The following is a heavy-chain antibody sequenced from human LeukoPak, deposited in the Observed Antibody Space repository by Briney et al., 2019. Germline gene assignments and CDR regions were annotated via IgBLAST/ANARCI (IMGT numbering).Heavy chain of an antibody. CDR3: ARNVEMASLDY. J-gene: IGHJ4*02. CDR1: GGTFSSYA. Sequence: SVKVSCKASGGTFSSYAISWVRQARGQGLEWMGRIIPIFGTANYAQKFQGRVTITTDESTSTAYMELSSLRSEDTAVCYCARNVEMASLDYWGQGTLVTVSS. D-gene: IGHD5-24*01. V-gene: IGHV1-69*05. CDR2: IIPIFGTA.